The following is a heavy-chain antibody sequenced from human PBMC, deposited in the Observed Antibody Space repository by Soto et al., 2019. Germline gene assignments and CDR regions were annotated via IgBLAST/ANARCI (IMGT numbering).Heavy chain of an antibody. D-gene: IGHD4-17*01. Sequence: ASVKVSWKASGGTFSSYAISWVRQAPGQGLEWMGGIIPIFGTANYAQKFQGRVTITADESTSTAYMELSSLRSEDTAVYYCARGVATVTHGGYGMGVSSECXTVTV. CDR1: GGTFSSYA. CDR2: IIPIFGTA. CDR3: ARGVATVTHGGYGMGV. J-gene: IGHJ6*02. V-gene: IGHV1-69*13.